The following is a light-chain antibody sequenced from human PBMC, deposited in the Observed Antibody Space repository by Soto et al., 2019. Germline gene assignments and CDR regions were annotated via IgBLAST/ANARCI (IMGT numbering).Light chain of an antibody. Sequence: DIQMTQSPASLAASLGDRITISCRASQTISNYLNWYHQKPGEAPKILIYGSSTLQSGVPSTFSGIGSVTEFTLSICSLQPEDFGTYYCQQSYNVPFSFGPGTKV. V-gene: IGKV1-39*01. CDR2: GSS. CDR3: QQSYNVPFS. CDR1: QTISNY. J-gene: IGKJ3*01.